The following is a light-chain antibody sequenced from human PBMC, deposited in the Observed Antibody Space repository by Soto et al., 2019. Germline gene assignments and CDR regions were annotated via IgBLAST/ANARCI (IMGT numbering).Light chain of an antibody. V-gene: IGKV3-15*01. CDR3: QQYDNWPPLT. Sequence: EIVMTQCPATLSVSPGERTTLSCRASQSVHSSLAWYQQKPGQAPRLLIYGASTRATGIPARFSGSGSGTEFTLTISSLQSEDFAVYHCQQYDNWPPLTFGGGTKVEIK. CDR1: QSVHSS. CDR2: GAS. J-gene: IGKJ4*01.